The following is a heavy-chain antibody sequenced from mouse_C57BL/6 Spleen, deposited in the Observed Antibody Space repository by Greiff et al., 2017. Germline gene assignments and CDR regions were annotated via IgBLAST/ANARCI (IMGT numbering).Heavy chain of an antibody. V-gene: IGHV1-55*01. CDR1: GYTFTSYW. CDR3: ARRGGSYYDYDSWFAY. J-gene: IGHJ3*01. CDR2: IYPGSVST. D-gene: IGHD2-4*01. Sequence: QVQLQQPGAELVKPGASVKMSCKASGYTFTSYWITWVKQRPGQGLEWIGDIYPGSVSTNYNEKFKSKATLTVDTSSSTAYMQLSSLTSEDSAVYYCARRGGSYYDYDSWFAYWGQGTLVTVSA.